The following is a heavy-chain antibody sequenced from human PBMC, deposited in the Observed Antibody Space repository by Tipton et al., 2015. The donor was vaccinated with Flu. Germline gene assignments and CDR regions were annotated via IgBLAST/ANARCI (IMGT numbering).Heavy chain of an antibody. CDR1: GGSVRTYY. Sequence: TLSLTCTVSGGSVRTYYWTWIRQPPGKGLEWIGHMSYSGRTDYNPSLKSRVTISIDPSKNQFSLKLTSVTAADTALYYCARDGGDYSKPYGLDVWGQRTTVTVSS. D-gene: IGHD4-11*01. CDR3: ARDGGDYSKPYGLDV. V-gene: IGHV4-59*02. J-gene: IGHJ6*02. CDR2: MSYSGRT.